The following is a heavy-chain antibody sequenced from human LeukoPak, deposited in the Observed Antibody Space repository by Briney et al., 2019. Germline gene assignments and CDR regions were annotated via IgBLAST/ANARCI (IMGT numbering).Heavy chain of an antibody. D-gene: IGHD2-15*01. V-gene: IGHV4-34*01. CDR1: GGSFSGYY. J-gene: IGHJ4*02. Sequence: SETLSLTCAVYGGSFSGYYWSWIRQSPGKGLEWIAEIHYSGSASYNPSLKSRVTISGDPSKNQVSLRVTSVTAADTAEYYCARGILSGYYFGSWGQGSLVTVS. CDR2: IHYSGSA. CDR3: ARGILSGYYFGS.